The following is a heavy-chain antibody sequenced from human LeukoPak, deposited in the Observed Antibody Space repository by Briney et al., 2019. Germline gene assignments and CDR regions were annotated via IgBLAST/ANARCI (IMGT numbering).Heavy chain of an antibody. D-gene: IGHD3-22*01. V-gene: IGHV4-39*07. CDR3: ASPGPDSSGYPLFDY. J-gene: IGHJ4*02. CDR2: IYYSRTT. CDR1: GGSISGHAYY. Sequence: SETLALTCAVSGGSISGHAYYWVWIRQPPGKGLEWIGTIYYSRTTFYNASLKSRVTISVDTSKNQFSLKLSSVTAADTAVYYCASPGPDSSGYPLFDYWGQGTLVTVSS.